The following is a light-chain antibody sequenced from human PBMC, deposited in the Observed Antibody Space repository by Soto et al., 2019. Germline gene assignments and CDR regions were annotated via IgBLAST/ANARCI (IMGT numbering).Light chain of an antibody. Sequence: QSALIQPPSASGSPGQSVTISCTGTSSDIGGYNYVSWYQHHPGKAPKVMIYEVSKRPSGVPDRFSGSKSGNTASLTVSGLQPEDEADYYCSSYAGSNNLGVFGGGTKLTVL. J-gene: IGLJ3*02. CDR3: SSYAGSNNLGV. V-gene: IGLV2-8*01. CDR1: SSDIGGYNY. CDR2: EVS.